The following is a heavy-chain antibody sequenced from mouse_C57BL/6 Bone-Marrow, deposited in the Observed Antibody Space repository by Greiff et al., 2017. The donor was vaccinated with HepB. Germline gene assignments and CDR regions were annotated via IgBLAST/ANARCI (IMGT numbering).Heavy chain of an antibody. CDR3: TTNYGRGY. CDR2: IDPENGDT. CDR1: GFNIKDDY. V-gene: IGHV14-4*01. Sequence: EVQLVESGAELVRPGASVKLSCTASGFNIKDDYMHWVKQRPEQGLEWIGWIDPENGDTEYASKFQGKATITADTSSNTAYLQLSSLTSEDTAVYYCTTNYGRGYWGQGTTLTVSS. D-gene: IGHD1-1*01. J-gene: IGHJ2*01.